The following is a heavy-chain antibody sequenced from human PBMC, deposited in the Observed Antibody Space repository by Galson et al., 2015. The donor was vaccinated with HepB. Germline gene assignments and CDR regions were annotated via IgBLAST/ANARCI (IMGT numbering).Heavy chain of an antibody. CDR3: ARPHDYGDYTAWDP. V-gene: IGHV3-21*01. Sequence: SLRLSCAASGFTFSSYSMNWVRQAPGKGLEWVSSISSSSSYIYYADSVKGRFTISRDNAKNSLYLQMNSLRAEDTAVYYCARPHDYGDYTAWDPWGQGTLVTVSS. CDR2: ISSSSSYI. J-gene: IGHJ5*02. D-gene: IGHD4-17*01. CDR1: GFTFSSYS.